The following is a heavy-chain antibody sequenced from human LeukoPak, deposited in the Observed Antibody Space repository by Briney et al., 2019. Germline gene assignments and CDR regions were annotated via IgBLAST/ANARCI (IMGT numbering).Heavy chain of an antibody. V-gene: IGHV1-46*01. Sequence: ASVKVSCKASGYTFTSYYMHWVRQAPGQGLEWMGIINPSGGSTSYAQKFQGRVTVTRDTSTSTVYMELSSLRSEDTAVYYCARYSSITMIVVDYYFDYWGQGTLVTVSS. CDR2: INPSGGST. J-gene: IGHJ4*02. CDR1: GYTFTSYY. CDR3: ARYSSITMIVVDYYFDY. D-gene: IGHD3-22*01.